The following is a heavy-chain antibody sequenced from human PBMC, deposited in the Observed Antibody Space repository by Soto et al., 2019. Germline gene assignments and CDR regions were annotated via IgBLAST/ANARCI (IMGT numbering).Heavy chain of an antibody. D-gene: IGHD2-15*01. Sequence: SVKVSCKASGGTFSSYTISWVRQAPGQGLEWMGRIIPILGIANYAQKFQGRVTITADKSTSTAYMELSSLRSEDTAVYYCASGRESARRGYYYYYYGMDVWGQGTTVTVSS. J-gene: IGHJ6*02. V-gene: IGHV1-69*02. CDR1: GGTFSSYT. CDR3: ASGRESARRGYYYYYYGMDV. CDR2: IIPILGIA.